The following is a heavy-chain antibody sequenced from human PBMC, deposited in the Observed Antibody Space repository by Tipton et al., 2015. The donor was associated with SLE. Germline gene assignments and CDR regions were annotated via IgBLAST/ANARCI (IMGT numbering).Heavy chain of an antibody. Sequence: TLSLTCAVSGYSISSGYYWSWIRQPPGKGLEWIGYIYYSGSTNYNPSLKSRVTISVDTSKNQFSLKLSSVTAADTAVYYCARVIAAAVPTPYFDYWGQGTLVTVSS. CDR3: ARVIAAAVPTPYFDY. CDR2: IYYSGST. CDR1: GYSISSGYY. D-gene: IGHD6-13*01. J-gene: IGHJ4*02. V-gene: IGHV4-61*01.